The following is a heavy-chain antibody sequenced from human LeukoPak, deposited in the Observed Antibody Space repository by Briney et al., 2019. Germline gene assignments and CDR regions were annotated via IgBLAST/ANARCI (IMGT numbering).Heavy chain of an antibody. J-gene: IGHJ4*02. CDR1: GGTFSSYA. V-gene: IGHV1-69*01. CDR3: ARYNGELLSTQLDY. D-gene: IGHD3-10*01. CDR2: IIPIFGTA. Sequence: SVKVSCKASGGTFSSYAISWVRQAPGQGLEWMGGIIPIFGTANYAQKFQGRVTITADESTSTAYMELSSLRSEDTAVYYCARYNGELLSTQLDYWGQGTLVTVSS.